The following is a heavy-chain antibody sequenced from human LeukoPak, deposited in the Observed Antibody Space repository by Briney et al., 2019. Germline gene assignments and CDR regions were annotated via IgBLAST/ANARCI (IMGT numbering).Heavy chain of an antibody. CDR1: GYTFSGYY. CDR2: INPNSGGT. CDR3: AKVQNYGSIY. D-gene: IGHD4-17*01. V-gene: IGHV1-2*06. J-gene: IGHJ4*02. Sequence: ASVKVSCKASGYTFSGYYMHWVRQAPGQGLEWMGRINPNSGGTDYVQKFQGRVTMTRDTSISTAYMELNRLRSDDTAMYYCAKVQNYGSIYWGQGTLVTVSS.